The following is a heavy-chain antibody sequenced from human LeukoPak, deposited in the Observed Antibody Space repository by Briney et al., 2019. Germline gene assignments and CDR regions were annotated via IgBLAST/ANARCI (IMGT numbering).Heavy chain of an antibody. V-gene: IGHV3-48*04. Sequence: PGGSLRLSCAASGFLFSNYNMNWVRQAPGKGLEWVSYISSSSSTIYYADSVKGRFTISRDNAKNSLYLQMNSLRAEDTAVYYCARDRTESSGYYLYYYYGMDVWGQGTMVTVSS. CDR2: ISSSSSTI. CDR3: ARDRTESSGYYLYYYYGMDV. CDR1: GFLFSNYN. J-gene: IGHJ6*02. D-gene: IGHD3-22*01.